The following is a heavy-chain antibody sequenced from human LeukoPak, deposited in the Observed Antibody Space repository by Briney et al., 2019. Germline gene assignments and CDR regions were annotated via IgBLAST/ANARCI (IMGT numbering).Heavy chain of an antibody. V-gene: IGHV4-59*01. Sequence: SETLSLTCAVYGGSFSGYYWSWIRQPPGKGLEWIGYIYYSGSTNYNPSLKSRVTISVDTSKNQFSLKLSSVTAADTAVYYCARARYSSSWACDYWGQGTLVTVSS. D-gene: IGHD6-13*01. CDR3: ARARYSSSWACDY. CDR2: IYYSGST. CDR1: GGSFSGYY. J-gene: IGHJ4*02.